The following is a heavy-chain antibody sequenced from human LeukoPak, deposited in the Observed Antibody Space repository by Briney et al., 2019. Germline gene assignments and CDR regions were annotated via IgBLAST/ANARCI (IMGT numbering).Heavy chain of an antibody. CDR2: ISSNGGST. V-gene: IGHV3-64*04. J-gene: IGHJ6*02. D-gene: IGHD2-2*01. CDR3: AREFDCSSTSCYDYYGMDV. Sequence: GGSLRLSCSASGFTFSSYAMHWVRQAPGKGLEYVSAISSNGGSTYYADSVKGRFTISRDNAKNSLYLQMNSLRAEDTAVYYCAREFDCSSTSCYDYYGMDVWGQGTTVTVSS. CDR1: GFTFSSYA.